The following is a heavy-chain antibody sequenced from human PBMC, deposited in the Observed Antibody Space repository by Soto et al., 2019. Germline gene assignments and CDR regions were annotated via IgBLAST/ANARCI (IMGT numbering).Heavy chain of an antibody. CDR1: GGSISDYY. CDR3: ARGFGSSRYYFDY. Sequence: PSETLSLTCTVSGGSISDYYWTWIRQPAGKGLEWIGRIYTNGGTNYNPSLKSRVSMSVDTSKNQFSLKLTSVTAADTAVYYCARGFGSSRYYFDYWGQGTLVTVSS. J-gene: IGHJ4*02. CDR2: IYTNGGT. V-gene: IGHV4-4*07. D-gene: IGHD6-13*01.